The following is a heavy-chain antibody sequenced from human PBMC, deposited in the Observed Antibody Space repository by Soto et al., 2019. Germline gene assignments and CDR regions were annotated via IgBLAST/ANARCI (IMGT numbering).Heavy chain of an antibody. CDR3: AKGLEQWLVRRLAFDY. D-gene: IGHD6-19*01. J-gene: IGHJ4*02. Sequence: PGGSLRLSCTASGFTFSSYAMGWVRQAPGKGLEWVSAITGSGVTTYYADSVKGRFTISSDNSKNTLYLQMNSLRAEDTAVYYCAKGLEQWLVRRLAFDYWGQGTLVTVSS. CDR2: ITGSGVTT. CDR1: GFTFSSYA. V-gene: IGHV3-23*01.